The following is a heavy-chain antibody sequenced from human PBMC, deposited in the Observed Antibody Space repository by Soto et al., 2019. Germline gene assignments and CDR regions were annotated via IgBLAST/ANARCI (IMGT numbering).Heavy chain of an antibody. V-gene: IGHV3-30*18. D-gene: IGHD6-13*01. Sequence: QVQLVESGGGVVQPGRSLRLSCAASGFTFSSYGMHWVRQAPGKGLEWVAVISYDGSNKYYADSVNGRFTISRDNSKNTLYLQMNSLRAEDTAVYYCAKSGSRAGYSSSWYYFDYWGQGTLVTVSS. CDR1: GFTFSSYG. CDR2: ISYDGSNK. CDR3: AKSGSRAGYSSSWYYFDY. J-gene: IGHJ4*02.